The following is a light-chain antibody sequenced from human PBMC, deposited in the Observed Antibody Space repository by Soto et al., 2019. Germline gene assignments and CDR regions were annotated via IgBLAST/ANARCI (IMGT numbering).Light chain of an antibody. J-gene: IGLJ1*01. CDR2: ENN. CDR3: GTWDSSLSATYV. CDR1: NSNIGNNY. Sequence: QSALTQPPSVSAAPGQKVTISCSGSNSNIGNNYVSWYQQLPGTAPKLLIYENNKRPSGIPDRFSGSKSGTSATLGITGLQTGDEADYYCGTWDSSLSATYVFGTGTKVNVL. V-gene: IGLV1-51*02.